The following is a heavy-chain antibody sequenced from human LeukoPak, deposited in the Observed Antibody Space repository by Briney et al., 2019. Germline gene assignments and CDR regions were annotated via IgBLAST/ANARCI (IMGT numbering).Heavy chain of an antibody. CDR2: ISSSSSYI. D-gene: IGHD3-22*01. V-gene: IGHV3-21*01. CDR3: ARDTPYYYDSSGSREITGWFDP. Sequence: GGSLRLSCAASGFTFSSYSMNWVRQAPGKGLEWVSSISSSSSYIYYADSVKGRFTISRDNAKNSLYLQMNSLRAEDTAVYYCARDTPYYYDSSGSREITGWFDPWGQGTLVTVSS. CDR1: GFTFSSYS. J-gene: IGHJ5*02.